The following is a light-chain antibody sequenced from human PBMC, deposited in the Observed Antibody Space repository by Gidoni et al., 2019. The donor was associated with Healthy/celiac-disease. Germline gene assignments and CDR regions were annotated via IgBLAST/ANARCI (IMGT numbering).Light chain of an antibody. Sequence: DNQMTQSPSSLSASVGDRVTITCQASQDISNYLNWYQQKPGKAPKLLIYDASNLETGVPSRFSGSGSGTDFTFTISSLHPEDIATYYCQQYDNLPLTFGGGTKVEIK. J-gene: IGKJ4*01. CDR2: DAS. CDR1: QDISNY. V-gene: IGKV1-33*01. CDR3: QQYDNLPLT.